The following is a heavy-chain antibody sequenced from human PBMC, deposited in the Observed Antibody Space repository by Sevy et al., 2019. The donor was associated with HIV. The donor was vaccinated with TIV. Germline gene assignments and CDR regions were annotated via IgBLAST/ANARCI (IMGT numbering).Heavy chain of an antibody. V-gene: IGHV3-23*01. CDR1: GFTFSSYA. Sequence: GSLRLSCAASGFTFSSYAMSWVRQAPGKGLEWVSAISGSGGSTYYADSVKGRFTISRDNSKNTLYLQMNNLRADDTAVYYCARDPDILSGYPSHYFDYWGQGTLVTVSS. J-gene: IGHJ4*02. CDR2: ISGSGGST. CDR3: ARDPDILSGYPSHYFDY. D-gene: IGHD3-9*01.